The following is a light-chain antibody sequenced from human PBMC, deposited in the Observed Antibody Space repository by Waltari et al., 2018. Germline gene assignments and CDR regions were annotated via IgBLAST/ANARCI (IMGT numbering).Light chain of an antibody. CDR2: RVK. V-gene: IGLV3-9*01. Sequence: SYDLTQPLPVSVALGQTARISCGGNNIGGKNVHWYQQKAGQAPLLVSYRVKNRPSRIPGRFSGSNPENTATLTISRAQAADEADYYCQVWDSGTAVFGGGTQLTVL. CDR3: QVWDSGTAV. CDR1: NIGGKN. J-gene: IGLJ7*01.